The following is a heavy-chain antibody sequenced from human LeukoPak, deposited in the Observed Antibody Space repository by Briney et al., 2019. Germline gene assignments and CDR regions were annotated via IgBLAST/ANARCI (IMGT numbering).Heavy chain of an antibody. D-gene: IGHD6-13*01. J-gene: IGHJ3*02. CDR1: DGSISSSSYY. CDR2: ISYSGST. Sequence: SETLSLTCTVSDGSISSSSYYWGWIRQPPGKGLEWIGSISYSGSTYNNPSLKSRVTISVDTSNNQFSLKLSSVTAADTAVYYCARRVAALHAFDIWGQGTTVTVSS. V-gene: IGHV4-39*01. CDR3: ARRVAALHAFDI.